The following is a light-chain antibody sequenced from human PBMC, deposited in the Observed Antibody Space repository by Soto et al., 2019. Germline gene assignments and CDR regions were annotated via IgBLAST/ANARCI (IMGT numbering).Light chain of an antibody. CDR3: QQYKNWPYT. CDR1: QSVSSN. Sequence: EIVMTQSPATLSVSPGERATLSCRASQSVSSNLAWYQQKPGQAPRLLIYGASTRATGIPSRFSGSGSGTEFTLTISSLQSEDFAAYYCQQYKNWPYTFGQGTKLEIK. J-gene: IGKJ2*01. V-gene: IGKV3-15*01. CDR2: GAS.